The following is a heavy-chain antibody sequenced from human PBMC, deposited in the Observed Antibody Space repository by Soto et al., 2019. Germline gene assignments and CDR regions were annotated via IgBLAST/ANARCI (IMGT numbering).Heavy chain of an antibody. V-gene: IGHV3-23*01. CDR3: AKDQGSSWYEIDY. Sequence: EVQLLESGGGLVQPGGSLRLSCAASGFTFSNYAVTWVRQAPGQGLEWVSTISGSGGSTYYADSVKGRFTISRDTSKNTLYLQMNSLRAEDTAVYYCAKDQGSSWYEIDYWGQGTLVTVSS. D-gene: IGHD6-13*01. J-gene: IGHJ4*02. CDR2: ISGSGGST. CDR1: GFTFSNYA.